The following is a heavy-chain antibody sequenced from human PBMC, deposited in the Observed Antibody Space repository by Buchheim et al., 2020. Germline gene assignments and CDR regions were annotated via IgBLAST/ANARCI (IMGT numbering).Heavy chain of an antibody. CDR3: ARDRKNRY. CDR1: GFTFSSYG. Sequence: QVQLVESGGGVVQPGRSLRLSCAASGFTFSSYGIHWVRQAPGKGLEWVAVISFDGSSDDYADSVKGRFTISRDNSKNMVYLQMNSLSTEDTAVYYCARDRKNRYWGQGTL. V-gene: IGHV3-30*03. D-gene: IGHD1-14*01. J-gene: IGHJ4*02. CDR2: ISFDGSSD.